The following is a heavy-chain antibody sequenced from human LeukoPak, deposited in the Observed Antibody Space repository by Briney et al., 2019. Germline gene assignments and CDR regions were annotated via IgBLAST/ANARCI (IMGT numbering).Heavy chain of an antibody. Sequence: GGSLRLSCAASGFTFSSYSMNWVRQAPGKGLEWVSYISSSSSTIYYADSVKGRFTISRDNSKNTLYLQMNSLRAEDTAVYYCAILPPETAYSSNIDYWGQGTLVTVSS. CDR3: AILPPETAYSSNIDY. V-gene: IGHV3-48*01. CDR1: GFTFSSYS. J-gene: IGHJ4*02. D-gene: IGHD6-13*01. CDR2: ISSSSSTI.